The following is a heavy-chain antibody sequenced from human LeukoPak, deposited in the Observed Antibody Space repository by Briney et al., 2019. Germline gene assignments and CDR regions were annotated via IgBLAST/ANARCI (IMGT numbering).Heavy chain of an antibody. CDR2: ISSSSRYI. CDR3: ARENHGSFDY. Sequence: PGGSLRLSCAASGFSSSTSSGNWVRQAPGKGLEWVSSISSSSRYIYYADSVKGRFTISRDNAKDSLYLQMNSLRAEYTAVYYCARENHGSFDYWGQGTLVTVSS. J-gene: IGHJ4*02. D-gene: IGHD1-14*01. V-gene: IGHV3-21*01. CDR1: GFSSSTSS.